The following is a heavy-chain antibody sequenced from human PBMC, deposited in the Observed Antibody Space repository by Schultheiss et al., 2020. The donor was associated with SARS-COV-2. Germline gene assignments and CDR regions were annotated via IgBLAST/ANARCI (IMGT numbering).Heavy chain of an antibody. CDR3: ARHRSWYDY. D-gene: IGHD6-13*01. J-gene: IGHJ4*02. CDR2: IHDSGST. Sequence: SETLSLTCTVSGGSISSYCWNWIRQLPGKGLEWIGFIHDSGSTNYNPSLKSRVTISVDTSKNQFSLKLSSVTAADTAVYYCARHRSWYDYWGQGTLVTVSS. CDR1: GGSISSYC. V-gene: IGHV4-59*01.